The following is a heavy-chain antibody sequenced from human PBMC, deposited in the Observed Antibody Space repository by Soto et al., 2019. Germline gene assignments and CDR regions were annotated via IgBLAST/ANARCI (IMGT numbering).Heavy chain of an antibody. CDR1: GFTFSSYG. CDR2: ISYDGSNK. V-gene: IGHV3-30*18. Sequence: PGGSLRLSCAASGFTFSSYGMSWVRQAPGKGLEWVAVISYDGSNKYYADSVKGRFTISRDNSKNTLYLQMNSLRAEDTAVYYCAKDQDYVFGSWRYFDYWGQGTLVTVSS. CDR3: AKDQDYVFGSWRYFDY. D-gene: IGHD3-16*01. J-gene: IGHJ4*02.